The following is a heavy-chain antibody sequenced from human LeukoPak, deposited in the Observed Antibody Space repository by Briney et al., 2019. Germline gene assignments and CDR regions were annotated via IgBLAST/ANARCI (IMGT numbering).Heavy chain of an antibody. J-gene: IGHJ6*03. D-gene: IGHD6-13*01. CDR3: VSIAAAGTKYYYYYMDV. CDR1: GGSISSSSYY. Sequence: KASETLSLTCTVSGGSISSSSYYWGWIRQPPGKGLEWIGSIYYSGSTYYNPSLKSRVTISVDTSKNQFSLKLSSVTAADTAVYYCVSIAAAGTKYYYYYMDVWGKGTTVTVSS. CDR2: IYYSGST. V-gene: IGHV4-39*01.